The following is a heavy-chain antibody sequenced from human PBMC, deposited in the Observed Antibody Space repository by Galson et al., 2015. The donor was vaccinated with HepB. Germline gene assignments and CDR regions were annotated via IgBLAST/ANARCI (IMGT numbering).Heavy chain of an antibody. J-gene: IGHJ4*02. CDR3: ARDRSGTTRGEPAY. CDR2: ISAYNGNT. CDR1: GFTFNSYG. V-gene: IGHV1-18*01. Sequence: SVKVSCKASGFTFNSYGFTWVRQAPGQGLEWIGWISAYNGNTDYAQKFQGRVTMTTDTSTTTAYLDLGSLRSDDTAVYYCARDRSGTTRGEPAYWGQGTPVTVSS. D-gene: IGHD1-7*01.